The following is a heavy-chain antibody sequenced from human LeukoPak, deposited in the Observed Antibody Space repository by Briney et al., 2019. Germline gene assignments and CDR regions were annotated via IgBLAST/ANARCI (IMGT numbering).Heavy chain of an antibody. J-gene: IGHJ4*02. CDR2: ISGSGGST. CDR1: GFTFSSYA. V-gene: IGHV3-23*01. Sequence: PGGSLRLSCAASGFTFSSYAMSWVRQAPGKGLEWVSAISGSGGSTYYADSVKGRFTISRDNSKNTLYLQMNSLRAEDTAVYYCAKDRDNWIYVGGPFDYWGQGTLVTVSS. D-gene: IGHD1-7*01. CDR3: AKDRDNWIYVGGPFDY.